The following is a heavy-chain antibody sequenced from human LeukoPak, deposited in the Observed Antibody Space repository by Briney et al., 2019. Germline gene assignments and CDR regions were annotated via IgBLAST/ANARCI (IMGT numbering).Heavy chain of an antibody. CDR1: GGSISSSSYY. J-gene: IGHJ4*02. V-gene: IGHV4-39*01. D-gene: IGHD3-10*01. Sequence: TSETLSLTCTVSGGSISSSSYYWGWIRQPPGKGLEWIGSIYYSGSTYYNPSLKSRVAISVDTSKNQFSLKLSSVTAADTAVYYCARLHLTDYGSGSSYFDYWGQGTLVTVSS. CDR3: ARLHLTDYGSGSSYFDY. CDR2: IYYSGST.